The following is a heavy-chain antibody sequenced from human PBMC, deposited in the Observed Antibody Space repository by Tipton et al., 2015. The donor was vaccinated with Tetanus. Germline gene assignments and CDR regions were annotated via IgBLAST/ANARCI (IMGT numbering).Heavy chain of an antibody. V-gene: IGHV3-23*01. D-gene: IGHD1-14*01. J-gene: IGHJ4*02. CDR3: EAQRTSEDF. Sequence: SLRLSCVASGFTFSHFAVSWVRRAPGRGLEWVSSLSHDGGNIYYADFARGRFTTSRDNSKNTLFLQMDDLRAEDTAIYYCEAQRTSEDFWGQGTLVTASS. CDR2: LSHDGGNI. CDR1: GFTFSHFA.